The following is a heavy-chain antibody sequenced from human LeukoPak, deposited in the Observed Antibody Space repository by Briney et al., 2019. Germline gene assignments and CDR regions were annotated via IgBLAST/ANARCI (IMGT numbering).Heavy chain of an antibody. CDR2: IYYSGST. CDR3: AREGVPGTIRYFHH. CDR1: GGSISTYY. V-gene: IGHV4-59*01. Sequence: SETLSLTCTVPGGSISTYYWSWIWQPPGKGLEWIGYIYYSGSTNYNPSLKSRVTISVDTSRNQFSLKLSSVTAADTAVYYCAREGVPGTIRYFHHWGQGTLVTVSS. J-gene: IGHJ1*01. D-gene: IGHD2-2*02.